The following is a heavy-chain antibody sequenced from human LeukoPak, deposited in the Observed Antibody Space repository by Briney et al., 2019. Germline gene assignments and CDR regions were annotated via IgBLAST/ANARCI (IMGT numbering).Heavy chain of an antibody. Sequence: PGGSLRLSCAASGFTFSDYEMNWVRQAPGKGLEWVSYISSSGSTIYYADSVKGRFTISRDNAKNSLYQQINSLRAEDTAVYYCARLRGGYRLYWGQGTLVTVSS. CDR3: ARLRGGYRLY. CDR1: GFTFSDYE. D-gene: IGHD5-24*01. V-gene: IGHV3-48*03. CDR2: ISSSGSTI. J-gene: IGHJ4*02.